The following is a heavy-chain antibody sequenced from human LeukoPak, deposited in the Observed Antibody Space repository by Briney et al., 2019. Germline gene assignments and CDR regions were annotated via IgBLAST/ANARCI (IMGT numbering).Heavy chain of an antibody. D-gene: IGHD6-19*01. J-gene: IGHJ4*02. CDR3: ARGGSGWASYYFDY. CDR2: TSYDGSNK. V-gene: IGHV3-30*03. CDR1: GFTFSNYG. Sequence: GRSLRLSCVASGFTFSNYGMHWVRQAPGKGLEWVAVTSYDGSNKYYADSVKGRFTISRDNSKNTLFLQMNSLRAEDTAVYYCARGGSGWASYYFDYWGQGTLVTVSP.